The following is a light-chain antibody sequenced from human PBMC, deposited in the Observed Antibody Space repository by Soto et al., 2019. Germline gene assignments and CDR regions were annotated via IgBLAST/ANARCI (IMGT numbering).Light chain of an antibody. CDR1: SSNIGAGYD. V-gene: IGLV1-40*01. CDR2: GNS. CDR3: QSYDSSLSGFLV. J-gene: IGLJ2*01. Sequence: QSVLTQPPSVSGAPGQRVTISFTGSSSNIGAGYDVHWYQQLPGTAPKLLIYGNSNRPSGVPDRFSGSKSGTSASLAITGLQAEDEADYYCQSYDSSLSGFLVFGGGTKLTVL.